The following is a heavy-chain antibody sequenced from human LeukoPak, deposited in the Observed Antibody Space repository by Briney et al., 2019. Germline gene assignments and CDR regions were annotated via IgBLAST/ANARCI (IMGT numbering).Heavy chain of an antibody. D-gene: IGHD2-15*01. Sequence: PSETLSLTCAVYGGSFSGYYWSWIRQPPGKGLEWIGEINHSGSTNYNPSLKSRVTISVDTSKNQLSLKLSSVTAADTAVYYCARGFCSGGSCYFNRFDPWGQGTLVTVSS. V-gene: IGHV4-34*01. CDR3: ARGFCSGGSCYFNRFDP. CDR1: GGSFSGYY. CDR2: INHSGST. J-gene: IGHJ5*02.